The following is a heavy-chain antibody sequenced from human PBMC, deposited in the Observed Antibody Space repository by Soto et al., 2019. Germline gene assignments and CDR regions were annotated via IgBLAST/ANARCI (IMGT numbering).Heavy chain of an antibody. CDR2: IKSKTDGGTT. CDR1: GFTFSNAW. CDR3: TTDLAPDYDFWGGYMKYFDY. J-gene: IGHJ4*02. Sequence: EVQLVESGGGLVKPGGSLRLSCAASGFTFSNAWMNWVRQAPGKGLEWVGRIKSKTDGGTTDYAAPVNGRFTISRDDSKNTLYLQMNSLKTEDTAVYYCTTDLAPDYDFWGGYMKYFDYWGQGTLVTVSS. D-gene: IGHD3-3*01. V-gene: IGHV3-15*07.